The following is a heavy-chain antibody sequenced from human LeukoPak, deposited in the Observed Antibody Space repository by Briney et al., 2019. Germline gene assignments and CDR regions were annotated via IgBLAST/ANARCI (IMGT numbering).Heavy chain of an antibody. V-gene: IGHV4-34*01. CDR1: GGSFSGYY. D-gene: IGHD3-16*01. CDR3: ARGRTWGGRGGRYYFDY. Sequence: SETLSLTCAVYGGSFSGYYWSWIRQPPGKGLEWIGEINHSGSTNYNPSLKRRVTISVDTSKNQFSLKLSSVTAADTAVYYCARGRTWGGRGGRYYFDYWGQGTLVTVSS. J-gene: IGHJ4*02. CDR2: INHSGST.